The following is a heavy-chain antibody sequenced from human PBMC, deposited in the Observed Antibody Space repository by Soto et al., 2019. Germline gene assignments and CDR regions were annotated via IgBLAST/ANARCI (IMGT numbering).Heavy chain of an antibody. Sequence: EVQLVESGGGLVQPGRSLRLSCAASGFTFNDFAMHWVRQAPGKGLEWVASIDWNGANIAYAASVEGRFTISRDNVKNSLCLQMNSLRAEDTASYFCARDSGIVAAGRFSFDPRGQGPLVTVSS. CDR1: GFTFNDFA. V-gene: IGHV3-9*01. J-gene: IGHJ5*02. D-gene: IGHD6-13*01. CDR3: ARDSGIVAAGRFSFDP. CDR2: IDWNGANI.